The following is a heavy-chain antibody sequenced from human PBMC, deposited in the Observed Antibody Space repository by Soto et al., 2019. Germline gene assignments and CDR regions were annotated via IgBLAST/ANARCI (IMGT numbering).Heavy chain of an antibody. Sequence: QLQLQESGPGLVKPSETLSLTCIVSGDSVSSSSYYWGWIRQPPGKGLEWIGATYYSGTTYYNPSLKSRVTVSVDTSKNQFSLKLSSVTAADTAVYYCARHRDDFGVLYYFDYWGQGTLVTVSS. CDR3: ARHRDDFGVLYYFDY. CDR1: GDSVSSSSYY. V-gene: IGHV4-39*01. D-gene: IGHD4-17*01. CDR2: TYYSGTT. J-gene: IGHJ4*02.